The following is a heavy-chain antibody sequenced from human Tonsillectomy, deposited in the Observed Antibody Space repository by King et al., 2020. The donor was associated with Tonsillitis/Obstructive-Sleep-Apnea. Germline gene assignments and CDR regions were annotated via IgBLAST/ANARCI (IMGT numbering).Heavy chain of an antibody. J-gene: IGHJ6*03. D-gene: IGHD3-3*01. Sequence: VQLVESGGGLVQPGGSLRLSCAASGFTFSSYDMHWVRQATGKGLEWVSAIGTAGDTYYPGSVKGRFTISRENAKNSLYLQMNRLRAGDTAVYYCARGATYYEFWSGGNYYYMDVWGKGTTVTVSS. CDR2: IGTAGDT. V-gene: IGHV3-13*04. CDR3: ARGATYYEFWSGGNYYYMDV. CDR1: GFTFSSYD.